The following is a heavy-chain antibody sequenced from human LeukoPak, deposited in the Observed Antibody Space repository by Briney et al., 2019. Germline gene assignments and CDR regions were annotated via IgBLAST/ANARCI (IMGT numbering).Heavy chain of an antibody. CDR2: IIPIFGTA. J-gene: IGHJ3*02. V-gene: IGHV1-69*05. D-gene: IGHD6-6*01. Sequence: GASVKVSCKASGGTFSSYAISWVRQAPGQGLEWMGGIIPIFGTANYAQKFQGRVTITTDESTSTAYMELSSLRSEDTAVYYCVVAARPNAFDIWGQGTMVTVSS. CDR3: VVAARPNAFDI. CDR1: GGTFSSYA.